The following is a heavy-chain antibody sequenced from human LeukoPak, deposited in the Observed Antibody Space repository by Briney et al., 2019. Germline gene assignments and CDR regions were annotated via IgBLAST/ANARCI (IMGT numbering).Heavy chain of an antibody. J-gene: IGHJ3*02. Sequence: GGSLRLSCAASGFNFNSYDMQWVRQSPGKGLEWVTFIRYDGSEKYYVDSVEGRFTISRDNSKNTLYLQMNSLRAEDTAVYYCARPKNALDAFDIWGQGTMVTVSS. CDR3: ARPKNALDAFDI. CDR1: GFNFNSYD. CDR2: IRYDGSEK. V-gene: IGHV3-30*02.